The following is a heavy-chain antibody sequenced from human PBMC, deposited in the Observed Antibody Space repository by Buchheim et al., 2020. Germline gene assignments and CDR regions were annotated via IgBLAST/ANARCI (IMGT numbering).Heavy chain of an antibody. D-gene: IGHD3-22*01. CDR2: IYYSGST. CDR3: ARQEIYDSSGYNPYYFDY. V-gene: IGHV4-39*01. J-gene: IGHJ4*02. CDR1: GGSISSSSYY. Sequence: QLQLQESGPGLVKPSETLSLTCTVSGGSISSSSYYWGWIRQPPGKGLEWIGSIYYSGSTYYNPSLKSRVTISVDTSKNQFSLKLSSVTAADTAVYYCARQEIYDSSGYNPYYFDYWGQGTL.